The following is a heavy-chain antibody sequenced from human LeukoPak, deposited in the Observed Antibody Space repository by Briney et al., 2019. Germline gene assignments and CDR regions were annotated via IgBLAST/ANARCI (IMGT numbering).Heavy chain of an antibody. CDR1: RDSISGYY. V-gene: IGHV4-4*08. J-gene: IGHJ2*01. CDR3: VRDKIQLWFMYFDL. CDR2: IYSSGTT. D-gene: IGHD5-18*01. Sequence: PSETLSLTCTVSRDSISGYYWSWIRQPPGKGLEWIGYIYSSGTTNYNPSLKSRVTISVDTSKNQFSLKLSSVTAADTAVYYCVRDKIQLWFMYFDLWGRGTLVTVSS.